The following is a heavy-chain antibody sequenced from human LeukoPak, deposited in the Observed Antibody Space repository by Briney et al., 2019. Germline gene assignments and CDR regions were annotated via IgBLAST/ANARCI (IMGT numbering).Heavy chain of an antibody. D-gene: IGHD1-26*01. CDR1: GYTFTDHY. J-gene: IGHJ4*02. CDR2: INPNNGGT. V-gene: IGHV1-2*02. CDR3: ATWELPRRADFDY. Sequence: GASVTVSCTASGYTFTDHYMHWVRQAPGQGLEWMGWINPNNGGTTYTQNFQGRVTMTRDTSISTAYMELSRLISDDTAVYYCATWELPRRADFDYWGQGTLVTVSS.